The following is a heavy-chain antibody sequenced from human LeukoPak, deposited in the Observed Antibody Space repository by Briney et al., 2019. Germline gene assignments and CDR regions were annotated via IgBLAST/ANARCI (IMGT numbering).Heavy chain of an antibody. D-gene: IGHD3-22*01. J-gene: IGHJ6*03. CDR2: INPSGTA. CDR1: GGSFNGYS. Sequence: TSETLSLTCAVYGGSFNGYSWNWLRRPPGKGLEWIGEINPSGTANYNPSLKSRVSLSVDSSKNQFSLKLSSVTAADTAVYYCARGRQEITMIVVVMSAASYYLDVWGKGTTVAVS. V-gene: IGHV4-34*01. CDR3: ARGRQEITMIVVVMSAASYYLDV.